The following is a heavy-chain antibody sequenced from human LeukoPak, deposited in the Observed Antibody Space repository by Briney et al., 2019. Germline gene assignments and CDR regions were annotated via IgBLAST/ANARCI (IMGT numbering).Heavy chain of an antibody. CDR2: INTYNGNT. J-gene: IGHJ4*02. Sequence: ASVKVSCKASGYTFTNYGIAWVRQAPGQGLEWMGWINTYNGNTNYAQRLQGRVTMATDTSTSTAYMELRGLRSDDTAIYYCARNSHGYGSGWQQFNFDYWGQGTLVTVS. V-gene: IGHV1-18*01. CDR3: ARNSHGYGSGWQQFNFDY. CDR1: GYTFTNYG. D-gene: IGHD6-19*01.